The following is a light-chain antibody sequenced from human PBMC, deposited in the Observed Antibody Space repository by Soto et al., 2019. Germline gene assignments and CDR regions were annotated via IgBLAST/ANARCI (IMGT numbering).Light chain of an antibody. V-gene: IGLV2-14*01. CDR2: EVT. J-gene: IGLJ3*02. Sequence: QSALTQPASVSGSPGQSITISCTGTSSDVGGYDYVSWYQQPPGKAPKLLIYEVTRRPSGISNRFSGSKSGNTASLTISGLQVEDEADYYCASYTSTNTWVFGGGTQLTVL. CDR1: SSDVGGYDY. CDR3: ASYTSTNTWV.